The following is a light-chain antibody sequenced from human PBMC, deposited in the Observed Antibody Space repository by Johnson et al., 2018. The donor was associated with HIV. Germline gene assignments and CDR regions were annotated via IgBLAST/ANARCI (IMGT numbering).Light chain of an antibody. J-gene: IGLJ1*01. CDR1: SSNIGNNY. V-gene: IGLV1-51*01. CDR3: GTWDSSLSAEV. CDR2: DNN. Sequence: QAVLTQPPSVSAAPGQKVTISCSGSSSNIGNNYVSWYQQVPGTAPKLLIYDNNRRPSGIPDRFSGSKSGSLATLGITGLQTGDEADYYCGTWDSSLSAEVFGPGTKVTVL.